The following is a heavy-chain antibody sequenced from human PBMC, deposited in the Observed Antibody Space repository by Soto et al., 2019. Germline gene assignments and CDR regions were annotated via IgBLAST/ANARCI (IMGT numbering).Heavy chain of an antibody. CDR1: GGSVSSHY. D-gene: IGHD6-19*01. J-gene: IGHJ5*02. V-gene: IGHV4-4*07. CDR2: IYISGNT. CDR3: ARELKPYNSGWYFTLS. Sequence: SETLSLTCSVSGGSVSSHYWSWVRQPAGKGLEWIGRIYISGNTKYNPSFKSRVTMSVDTSKNQVSLRLSSVTAADTAVYYCARELKPYNSGWYFTLSWSQGXQVTVSS.